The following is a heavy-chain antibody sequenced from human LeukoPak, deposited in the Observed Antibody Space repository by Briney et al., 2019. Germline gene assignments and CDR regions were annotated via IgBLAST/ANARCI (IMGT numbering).Heavy chain of an antibody. D-gene: IGHD6-13*01. V-gene: IGHV4-59*01. CDR3: ARGLMMAIAGRGEFHY. CDR2: IYYSGST. Sequence: SETLSLTCIVSGGSISSYYWSWIRQPPGKGLEWIGYIYYSGSTNYNPSLKSRVTISVDTSKNQFSLKLSSVTAADTAVYYCARGLMMAIAGRGEFHYWGQGTLVTVSS. CDR1: GGSISSYY. J-gene: IGHJ4*02.